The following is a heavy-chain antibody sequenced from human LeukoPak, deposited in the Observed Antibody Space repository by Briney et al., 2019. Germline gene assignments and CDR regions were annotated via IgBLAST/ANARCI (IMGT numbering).Heavy chain of an antibody. CDR2: IKSKTDGGTT. J-gene: IGHJ3*02. CDR1: GFTFSNAW. CDR3: AKEEWELLPRQAFDI. D-gene: IGHD1-26*01. V-gene: IGHV3-15*07. Sequence: GGSLRLSCAASGFTFSNAWMNWVRQAPGKGLEWVGRIKSKTDGGTTDYAAPVKGRFTISRDDSKNTLYLQMNSLKTEDTAVYYCAKEEWELLPRQAFDIWGQGTMVTVSS.